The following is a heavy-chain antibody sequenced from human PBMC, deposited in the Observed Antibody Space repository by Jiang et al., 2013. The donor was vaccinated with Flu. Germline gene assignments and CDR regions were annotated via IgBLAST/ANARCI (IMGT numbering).Heavy chain of an antibody. D-gene: IGHD1-1*01. V-gene: IGHV1-69*04. Sequence: GAEVKKPGSSVKVSCTASGYSFESYAISWVRQAPGQGLEWMGRVVPIFGIPNYAQKFQGRITITADKSTRTAYMDLSGLRSEDTAVYHCARERSRAGEDGTIDAFDIWGQGTMVTVSS. CDR1: GYSFESYA. J-gene: IGHJ3*02. CDR2: VVPIFGIP. CDR3: ARERSRAGEDGTIDAFDI.